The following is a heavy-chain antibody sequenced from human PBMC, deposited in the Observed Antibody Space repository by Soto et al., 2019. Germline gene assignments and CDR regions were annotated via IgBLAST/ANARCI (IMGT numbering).Heavy chain of an antibody. CDR1: GGSISSYY. Sequence: PSETLSLTCTVSGGSISSYYWSWIRQPPGKGLEWIGYIYYSGSTNYNPSLKSRVTISVDTSKNQFSLKLSSVTAADTAVYYCARQPGIAAAGPDYWGQGTLVTVSS. D-gene: IGHD6-13*01. CDR3: ARQPGIAAAGPDY. V-gene: IGHV4-59*08. CDR2: IYYSGST. J-gene: IGHJ4*02.